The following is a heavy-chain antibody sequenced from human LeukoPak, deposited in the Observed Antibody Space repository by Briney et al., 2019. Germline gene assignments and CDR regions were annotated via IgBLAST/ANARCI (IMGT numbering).Heavy chain of an antibody. CDR3: ARHSGGVTIFGVVNPYYYGMDV. CDR1: GYSFTSYW. J-gene: IGHJ6*02. CDR2: IYPGDSDT. V-gene: IGHV5-51*01. D-gene: IGHD3-3*01. Sequence: GEPLKISCKGSGYSFTSYWIGWVRQLPGKGREWLGIIYPGDSDTRYSPSFQGQVTISADKSISTAYLQWSSLKASDTAMYYCARHSGGVTIFGVVNPYYYGMDVWGQGTTVTVSS.